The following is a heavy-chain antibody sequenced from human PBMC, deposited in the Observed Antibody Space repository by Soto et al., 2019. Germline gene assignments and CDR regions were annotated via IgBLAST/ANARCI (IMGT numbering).Heavy chain of an antibody. D-gene: IGHD6-25*01. J-gene: IGHJ5*02. CDR2: MYYSGTT. CDR3: AVVDSTGNWFDP. CDR1: GGSISSSDFY. Sequence: SETLSLTCTVSGGSISSSDFYWGWLRQTPGKGLEFIGSMYYSGTTYYNPSLRSRVTISVDTSKNQLTLKLISVTAADTAVYYCAVVDSTGNWFDPWGEGALVTVSS. V-gene: IGHV4-39*01.